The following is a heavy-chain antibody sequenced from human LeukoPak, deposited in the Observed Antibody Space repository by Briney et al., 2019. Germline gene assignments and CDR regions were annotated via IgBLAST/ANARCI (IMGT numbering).Heavy chain of an antibody. CDR2: MNPNSGNT. V-gene: IGHV1-8*01. CDR1: GYTFTSYD. D-gene: IGHD1-26*01. CDR3: ARNEWELPYNWFDP. Sequence: WASLKVSCTASGYTFTSYDINWVRQAPGQGLEWMGWMNPNSGNTGYAQKFQGRVTMTRNTSISTAYMELSSLRSEDTAVYYCARNEWELPYNWFDPWGQGTLVTVSS. J-gene: IGHJ5*02.